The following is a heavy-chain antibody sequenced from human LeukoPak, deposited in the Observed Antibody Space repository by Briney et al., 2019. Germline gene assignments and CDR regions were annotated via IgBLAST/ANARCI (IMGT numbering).Heavy chain of an antibody. Sequence: PGRSLRLSCAASGFTFSSYAMHWVRQAPGKGLEWVAVISYDGSNKYYADYVKGRFTISRDNSKNTLYLQMNSLRAADTAVYYCARDEDCSSTSCYSNWFDPWGQGTLVTVSS. CDR2: ISYDGSNK. D-gene: IGHD2-2*01. V-gene: IGHV3-30-3*01. CDR1: GFTFSSYA. CDR3: ARDEDCSSTSCYSNWFDP. J-gene: IGHJ5*02.